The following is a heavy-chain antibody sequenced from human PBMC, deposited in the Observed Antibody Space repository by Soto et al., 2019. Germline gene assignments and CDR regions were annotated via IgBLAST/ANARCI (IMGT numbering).Heavy chain of an antibody. Sequence: GESLKISCERSGYSFTSDWIGWVGQMPGKGLEWMGIIYPGDSDTRYSTSFQGQVTISADKSISNAYLQWSSLKASDTSMYYFARRAADYNSSRCFDFWGQGTLVTVPS. D-gene: IGHD3-22*01. V-gene: IGHV5-51*01. CDR1: GYSFTSDW. CDR2: IYPGDSDT. J-gene: IGHJ4*02. CDR3: ARRAADYNSSRCFDF.